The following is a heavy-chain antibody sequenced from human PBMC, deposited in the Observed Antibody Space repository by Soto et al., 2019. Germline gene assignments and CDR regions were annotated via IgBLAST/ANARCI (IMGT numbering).Heavy chain of an antibody. V-gene: IGHV4-61*01. J-gene: IGHJ5*02. CDR3: ARYSDILTGYYRWFDP. D-gene: IGHD3-9*01. Sequence: SETLSLTCTVSGGAVSSGSYYWSWIRQPPGKGLEWIGYIYYSGSTNYNPSLKSRVTISVDTSKNQFSLKLSSVTAADTAVYYCARYSDILTGYYRWFDPWGQGTLVTVSS. CDR2: IYYSGST. CDR1: GGAVSSGSYY.